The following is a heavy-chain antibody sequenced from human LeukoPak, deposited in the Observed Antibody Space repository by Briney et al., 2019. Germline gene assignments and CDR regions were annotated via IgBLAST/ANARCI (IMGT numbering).Heavy chain of an antibody. CDR1: GFTFSSYG. CDR2: IRYDGSNK. Sequence: PGGSLRLSCAASGFTFSSYGMHWVRQAPGKGLEWVAFIRYDGSNKYYADSVKGRFTISRDNSKNTLYLQMNSLRAEDTAVYYCAKDLSYGSGSWDFDYWGQGTLVTVSS. D-gene: IGHD3-10*01. J-gene: IGHJ4*02. V-gene: IGHV3-30*02. CDR3: AKDLSYGSGSWDFDY.